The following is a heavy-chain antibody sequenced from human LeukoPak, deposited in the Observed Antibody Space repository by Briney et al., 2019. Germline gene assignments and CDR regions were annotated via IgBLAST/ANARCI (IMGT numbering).Heavy chain of an antibody. CDR3: AGVRYSYGYYYYYGMDV. CDR1: GGSFSGYY. V-gene: IGHV4-34*01. J-gene: IGHJ6*02. CDR2: INPSGST. Sequence: SETLSLTCAVYGGSFSGYYWSWIRQPPGKGLEWIGEINPSGSTNYNPSLKSRVTISVDTSKNQFSLKLSSVTAADTAVYYCAGVRYSYGYYYYYGMDVWGQGTTVTVSS. D-gene: IGHD5-18*01.